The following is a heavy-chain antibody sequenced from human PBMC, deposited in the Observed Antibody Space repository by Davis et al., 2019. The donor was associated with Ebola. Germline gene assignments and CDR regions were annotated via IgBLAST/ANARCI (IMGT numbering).Heavy chain of an antibody. V-gene: IGHV3-66*01. CDR3: AREGKYRDESRTFDY. J-gene: IGHJ4*02. D-gene: IGHD2-2*01. CDR2: VYNNGDT. Sequence: PGGSLRLSCAASGFTVSSNYMSWVRQAPGKGLEWVSTVYNNGDTFYADSVRDRFTISRDSSKNTLFLQMNSLRVEDTAVYYCAREGKYRDESRTFDYWGQGTLVTVSS. CDR1: GFTVSSNY.